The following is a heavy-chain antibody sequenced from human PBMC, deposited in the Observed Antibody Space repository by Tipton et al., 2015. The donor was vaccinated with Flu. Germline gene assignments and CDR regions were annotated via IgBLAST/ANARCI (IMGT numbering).Heavy chain of an antibody. CDR3: ARERGQLEGHVYYYYGMDV. CDR1: GGSISSGGYF. V-gene: IGHV4-31*03. CDR2: IYYSGST. Sequence: GLVKPSQTLLLTCTVSGGSISSGGYFWSWIRQHPGKGLEWIGYIYYSGSTSYNPSLKSRLTISVDTSKNQFSLKLSSVTAADTAVYFCARERGQLEGHVYYYYGMDVWGQGTTVIVSS. D-gene: IGHD1-1*01. J-gene: IGHJ6*02.